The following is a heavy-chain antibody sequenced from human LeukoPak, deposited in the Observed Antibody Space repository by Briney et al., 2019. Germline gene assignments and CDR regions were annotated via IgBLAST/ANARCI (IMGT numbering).Heavy chain of an antibody. CDR3: ARGYSSGWYYDY. D-gene: IGHD6-19*01. J-gene: IGHJ4*02. Sequence: SETLSLTCTISGGSISPYYWSWIRQPPGKGLEWIGYIYFSGSTNYSPSLKSRVTMLLDTSKNQFSLKLSSVTAADTAVYYCARGYSSGWYYDYWGQGTLVTVSS. V-gene: IGHV4-59*01. CDR2: IYFSGST. CDR1: GGSISPYY.